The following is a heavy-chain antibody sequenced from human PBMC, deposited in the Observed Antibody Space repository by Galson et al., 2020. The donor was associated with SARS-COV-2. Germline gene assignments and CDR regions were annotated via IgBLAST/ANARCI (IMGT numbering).Heavy chain of an antibody. CDR2: IYYSGST. CDR3: ARAQGYYDSSSYRHWYFDL. J-gene: IGHJ2*01. Sequence: ASETLSLTCTVSGGSISSGGYYWSWIRQHPGKGLEWIGYIYYSGSTYYNPSLKSRVTISVDTSKNQFSLKLSSVTAADAAVYYCARAQGYYDSSSYRHWYFDLWGRGTLVTVSS. CDR1: GGSISSGGYY. V-gene: IGHV4-31*03. D-gene: IGHD3-22*01.